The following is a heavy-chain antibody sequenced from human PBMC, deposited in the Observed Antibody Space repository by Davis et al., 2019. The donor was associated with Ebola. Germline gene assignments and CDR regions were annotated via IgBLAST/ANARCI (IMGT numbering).Heavy chain of an antibody. CDR1: GFTFSSYA. D-gene: IGHD4-11*01. V-gene: IGHV3-73*01. CDR2: IRSKANSYAT. J-gene: IGHJ4*02. CDR3: TTYSNYPAFDY. Sequence: GGSLRLSCAASGFTFSSYAMHWVRQASGKGLEWVGRIRSKANSYATAYAASVKGRFTISRDDSKNTLYLQMNSLKTEDTAVYYCTTYSNYPAFDYWGQGTLVTVSS.